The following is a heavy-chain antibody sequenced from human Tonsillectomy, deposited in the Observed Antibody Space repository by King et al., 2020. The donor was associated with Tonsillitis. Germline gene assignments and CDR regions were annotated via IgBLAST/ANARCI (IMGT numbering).Heavy chain of an antibody. D-gene: IGHD3-22*01. CDR3: ARELHRVYYYDSSGGGYMDV. CDR1: GGSISSYY. CDR2: IYYSGST. V-gene: IGHV4-59*01. Sequence: VQLQESGPGLVKPSETLSLTCSVSGGSISSYYWSWIRQPPGKGLEWIGYIYYSGSTKYNPSLKSRVTISVDTSKNQFSLKLSSVTAADTAVYYCARELHRVYYYDSSGGGYMDVWGKGTTVTVSS. J-gene: IGHJ6*03.